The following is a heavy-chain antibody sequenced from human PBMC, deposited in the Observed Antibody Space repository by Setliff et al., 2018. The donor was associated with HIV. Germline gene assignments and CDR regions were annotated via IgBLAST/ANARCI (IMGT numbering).Heavy chain of an antibody. CDR1: GYTFTVYY. J-gene: IGHJ4*02. Sequence: GPSVKVSCKASGYTFTVYYLHWLRQAPGQGLEWMGWMNPNSGGTNYAQKFQGRVTMTRDTSINTAFMELNSLRSGDTAVYYCARLFYDYWSGFYSGDYWGQGTLVTVSS. CDR2: MNPNSGGT. CDR3: ARLFYDYWSGFYSGDY. V-gene: IGHV1-2*02. D-gene: IGHD3-3*01.